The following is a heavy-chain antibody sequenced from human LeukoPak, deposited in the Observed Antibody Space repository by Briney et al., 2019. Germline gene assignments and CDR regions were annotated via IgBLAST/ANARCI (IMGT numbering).Heavy chain of an antibody. J-gene: IGHJ4*02. Sequence: ASVKVSCKASGYTFTGYYMYWVRQAPGQGLEWMGWINPNSGGTNYAQKFQGRVTMTRDTSISTAYMELSRLRSDDTAVYYCARESAARVVSQPFDYWGQGTLVTVSS. D-gene: IGHD2-21*01. V-gene: IGHV1-2*02. CDR2: INPNSGGT. CDR3: ARESAARVVSQPFDY. CDR1: GYTFTGYY.